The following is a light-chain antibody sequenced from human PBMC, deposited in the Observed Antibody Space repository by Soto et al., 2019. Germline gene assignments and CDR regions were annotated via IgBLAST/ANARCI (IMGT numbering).Light chain of an antibody. CDR1: SSDVGFYNY. V-gene: IGLV2-14*01. CDR3: SSYTTSSTRV. CDR2: EVS. J-gene: IGLJ1*01. Sequence: QSALTQPASESGSPGQSIAISCTGSSSDVGFYNYVSWYQQHPGEVPKLIIFEVSNRPSGVSNRFSGSKSGNTASLTISGLQAEDDAAYYCSSYTTSSTRVFGTGIKLTVL.